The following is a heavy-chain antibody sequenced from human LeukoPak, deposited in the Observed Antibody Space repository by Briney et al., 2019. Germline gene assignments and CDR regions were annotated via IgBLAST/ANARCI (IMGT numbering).Heavy chain of an antibody. CDR2: IYYSGST. J-gene: IGHJ4*02. V-gene: IGHV4-59*01. CDR3: ARDFQRGGDRDY. CDR1: SGSISNYY. D-gene: IGHD2-21*02. Sequence: SETLSLTCTISSGSISNYYWSWIRQPPGKGLEWIGYIYYSGSTNYNPSLKSRVTISVDTSKNQFSLKLSSVTAADTAVYYCARDFQRGGDRDYWGQGTLVTVSS.